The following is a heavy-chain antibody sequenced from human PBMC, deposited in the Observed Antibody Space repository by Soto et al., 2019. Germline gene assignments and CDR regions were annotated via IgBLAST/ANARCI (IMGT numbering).Heavy chain of an antibody. V-gene: IGHV3-21*06. J-gene: IGHJ4*02. CDR3: GREKGPQGGFGSVIPRGGFDY. D-gene: IGHD3-16*01. Sequence: EVQLVESGGGLVKPGGSLRLSCAASGFSFRSYTLHWFRQAPGGGLEWVSSITGSSSYEFYADSVKGRFTISRDNDDNFLFQKINTRRAGDTALFFGGREKGPQGGFGSVIPRGGFDYWGQGPLVSVSS. CDR2: ITGSSSYE. CDR1: GFSFRSYT.